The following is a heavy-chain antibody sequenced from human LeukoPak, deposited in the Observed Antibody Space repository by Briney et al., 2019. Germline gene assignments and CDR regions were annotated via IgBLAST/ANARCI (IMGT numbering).Heavy chain of an antibody. Sequence: GASVKVSCKAPGYTFTSNYLHWVRQAPGQGLEWMGMIYPRDGSTSYAQKFQGRVTVTRDTSTSTVHMELSGLRSEDTAVYYCARDQEGFDYWGQGTLVTVSS. V-gene: IGHV1-46*01. CDR2: IYPRDGST. CDR3: ARDQEGFDY. CDR1: GYTFTSNY. J-gene: IGHJ4*02.